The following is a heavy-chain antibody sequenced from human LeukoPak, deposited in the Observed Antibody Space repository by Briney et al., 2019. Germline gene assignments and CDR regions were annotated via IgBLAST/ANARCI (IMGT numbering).Heavy chain of an antibody. J-gene: IGHJ4*02. Sequence: ASVKVSCKASGYTFTNYGSSWVRQAPGQGLEWMGWSSAYNGNTNYAQKLQGRVTMTTDTSTSTAYMELRSLRSDDTAVYYCAREKNLYDSSDPKYYFDYWGQGTLVTVSS. CDR1: GYTFTNYG. V-gene: IGHV1-18*01. CDR3: AREKNLYDSSDPKYYFDY. CDR2: SSAYNGNT. D-gene: IGHD3-22*01.